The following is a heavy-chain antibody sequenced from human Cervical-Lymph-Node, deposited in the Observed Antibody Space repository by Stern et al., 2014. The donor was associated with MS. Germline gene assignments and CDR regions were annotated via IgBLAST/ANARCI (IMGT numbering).Heavy chain of an antibody. CDR1: GYTFTTYG. CDR2: ISAYNGNT. Sequence: VQLVESGAEVKKPGASVKVSCKAAGYTFTTYGISWVRQAPGQGLEWMGWISAYNGNTNYAQMLQGRVTMTTDTSTSTAYMELRSLRSDDTAVYYCARTLGRISGYDPVDYWGQGTLVTVSS. V-gene: IGHV1-18*01. J-gene: IGHJ4*02. CDR3: ARTLGRISGYDPVDY. D-gene: IGHD5-12*01.